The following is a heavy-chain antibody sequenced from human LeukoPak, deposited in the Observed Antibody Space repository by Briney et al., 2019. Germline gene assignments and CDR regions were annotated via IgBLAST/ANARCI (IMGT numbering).Heavy chain of an antibody. CDR2: ISYDGSNK. J-gene: IGHJ4*02. V-gene: IGHV3-30-3*02. CDR3: AKFILEAAVAGTTDY. D-gene: IGHD6-19*01. Sequence: GGSLRLSCAASGFTFSSYAMHWVRQAPGKGLEWVAVISYDGSNKYYADSVKGRFTISRDNSKNTLYLQMNNLRAEDTAVYYCAKFILEAAVAGTTDYWGQGTLVTVSS. CDR1: GFTFSSYA.